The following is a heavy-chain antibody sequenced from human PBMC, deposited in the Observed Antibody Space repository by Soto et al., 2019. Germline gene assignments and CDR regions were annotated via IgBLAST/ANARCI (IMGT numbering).Heavy chain of an antibody. V-gene: IGHV3-7*03. D-gene: IGHD4-4*01. CDR2: MNEDGSER. CDR1: GFSFSSAW. CDR3: ARDRAYSRFDY. Sequence: EVQLVESGGGLVQPGGSLRLSCAVSGFSFSSAWMTWIRQAPGKGLERVAIMNEDGSERYYVDSVKGRFTISRDNAKNALFLQMNSLRGEDTAVYFCARDRAYSRFDYWGQGSLVTVSS. J-gene: IGHJ4*02.